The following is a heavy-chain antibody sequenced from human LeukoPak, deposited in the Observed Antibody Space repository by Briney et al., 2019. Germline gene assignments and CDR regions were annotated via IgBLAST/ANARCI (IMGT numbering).Heavy chain of an antibody. V-gene: IGHV3-48*02. Sequence: PGGSLRLSCAASGFTFSSYSMNWVRQAPGKGLEWVSYISSSSSTIYYADSVKGRFTISRDNAKNSLYLQMNSLRDEDTAVYYCARDSHGYSSGWYVVYFQHWGQGTLVTVSS. J-gene: IGHJ1*01. CDR1: GFTFSSYS. D-gene: IGHD6-19*01. CDR2: ISSSSSTI. CDR3: ARDSHGYSSGWYVVYFQH.